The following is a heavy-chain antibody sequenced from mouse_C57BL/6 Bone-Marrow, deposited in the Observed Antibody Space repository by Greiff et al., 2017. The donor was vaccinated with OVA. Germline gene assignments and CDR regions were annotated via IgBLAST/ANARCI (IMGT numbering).Heavy chain of an antibody. D-gene: IGHD1-1*01. CDR3: TPYYGSSYGYAMDY. J-gene: IGHJ4*01. CDR2: IDPENGDT. Sequence: VHVKQSGAELVRPGASVKLSCTASGFNIKDDYMHWVKQRPEQGLEWIGWIDPENGDTEYASKFQGKATITADTSSNTAYLQLSSLTSEDTAVYYCTPYYGSSYGYAMDYWGQGTSVTVSS. CDR1: GFNIKDDY. V-gene: IGHV14-4*01.